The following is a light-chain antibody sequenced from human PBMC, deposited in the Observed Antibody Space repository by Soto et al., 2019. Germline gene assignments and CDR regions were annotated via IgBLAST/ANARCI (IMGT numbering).Light chain of an antibody. CDR2: GAS. V-gene: IGKV3-20*01. Sequence: EIVLTQSPGTLSLSPGERATLSCRASQSVSSSYLAWYQPKPGQAPRLLIYGASSRATGIPDRFSGSGSGTDFTLTISRLEPEDFAVFYCQQYGPSLTFGGGTKVDIK. CDR1: QSVSSSY. J-gene: IGKJ4*01. CDR3: QQYGPSLT.